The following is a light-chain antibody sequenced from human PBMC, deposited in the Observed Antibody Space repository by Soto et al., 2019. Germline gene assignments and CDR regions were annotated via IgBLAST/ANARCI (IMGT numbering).Light chain of an antibody. J-gene: IGKJ3*01. CDR3: QQSNSFPFT. CDR2: KAS. CDR1: QSISSW. Sequence: DIQMTQSPSTLSASVGDRVTITCRASQSISSWLAWYQQKPGKAPKLLICKASSLESGIPSRFSGSGSGTEFTLTISSLQPDDFATYYCQQSNSFPFTFGPGTKVDIK. V-gene: IGKV1-5*03.